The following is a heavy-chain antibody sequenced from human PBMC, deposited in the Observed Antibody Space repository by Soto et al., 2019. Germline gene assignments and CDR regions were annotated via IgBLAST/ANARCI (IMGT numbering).Heavy chain of an antibody. CDR1: GFTFSDYA. V-gene: IGHV3-23*01. CDR3: GVILLAGGIAY. CDR2: ISSDGRST. J-gene: IGHJ4*02. D-gene: IGHD2-15*01. Sequence: EVQLLESGGDLVQPGGSLRLSCAASGFTFSDYAMSWVRQAPGKGLDWVSSISSDGRSTYYADSVKGRFTISRDNSKNALYVHMNALSAEDTAVYYCGVILLAGGIAYWGQGALVTVSS.